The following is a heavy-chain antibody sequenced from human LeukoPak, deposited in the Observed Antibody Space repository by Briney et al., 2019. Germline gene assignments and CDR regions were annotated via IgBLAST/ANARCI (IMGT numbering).Heavy chain of an antibody. CDR3: ARDGITPPGIFNFDY. Sequence: GGSLRLSCAASGFTFSSYWMHWVRQAPGKGLVWVSRINSDGSSTSYADSVKGRFTISRDNAKNTLYLQMSSLRAEDTAVYYCARDGITPPGIFNFDYWGQGTLVTVSS. D-gene: IGHD2-21*01. CDR1: GFTFSSYW. J-gene: IGHJ4*02. CDR2: INSDGSST. V-gene: IGHV3-74*01.